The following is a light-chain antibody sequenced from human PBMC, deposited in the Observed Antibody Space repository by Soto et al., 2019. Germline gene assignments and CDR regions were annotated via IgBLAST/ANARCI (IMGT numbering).Light chain of an antibody. Sequence: QSALTQPASVSGSPGQSITISCTGTSSDVGSYNLVSWYQQHPGKVPKLMIYGVYKRPSGVSSRCCCAIFGNTASLTISGLKAEDGADYYGCSYAGDRHWVFGGGTKLTVL. J-gene: IGLJ3*02. CDR1: SSDVGSYNL. CDR3: CSYAGDRHWV. CDR2: GVY. V-gene: IGLV2-23*02.